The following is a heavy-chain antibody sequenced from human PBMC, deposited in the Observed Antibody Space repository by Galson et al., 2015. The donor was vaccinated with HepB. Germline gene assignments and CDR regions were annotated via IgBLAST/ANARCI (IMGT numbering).Heavy chain of an antibody. J-gene: IGHJ1*01. CDR1: GYSFTSYW. Sequence: SGAEVKKPGESLKISCKGSGYSFTSYWIGWVRQMPGKGLEWMGIIYPGDSDTRYSPSFQGQVTISADKSISTAYLQWSSLKASDTAMYYCARHDSSGYYSTAGEYFQHWGQGTLVTVSS. CDR2: IYPGDSDT. CDR3: ARHDSSGYYSTAGEYFQH. D-gene: IGHD3-22*01. V-gene: IGHV5-51*01.